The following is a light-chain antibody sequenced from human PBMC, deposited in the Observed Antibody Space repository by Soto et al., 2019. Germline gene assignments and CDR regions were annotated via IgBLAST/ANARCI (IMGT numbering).Light chain of an antibody. CDR1: SSDVGGYNY. Sequence: QSELTQPASVSGSPGQSITISCTGTSSDVGGYNYVSWYQQHPGKAPKLMIYDVSNRPSGVSNRFSGSKSGNTASLTISGLQVEVEGDYYHRSLTTCSTPRSFFGRGTMLPVL. V-gene: IGLV2-14*01. CDR3: RSLTTCSTPRSF. CDR2: DVS. J-gene: IGLJ1*01.